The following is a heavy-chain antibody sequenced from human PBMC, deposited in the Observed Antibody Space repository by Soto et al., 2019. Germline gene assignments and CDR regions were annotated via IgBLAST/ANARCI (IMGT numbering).Heavy chain of an antibody. Sequence: QVQLQESGPGLVKPSQTLSLTCTVSGGSISSGGYYWSWIRQHPGKGLEWIGYIHYSGSTYYNPSLKSRVTITVDTSKNQFSLKLSSVTAADTAVYYCARTNRWELLRGFDYWGQGTLVTVSS. CDR1: GGSISSGGYY. CDR3: ARTNRWELLRGFDY. V-gene: IGHV4-31*03. CDR2: IHYSGST. J-gene: IGHJ4*02. D-gene: IGHD1-26*01.